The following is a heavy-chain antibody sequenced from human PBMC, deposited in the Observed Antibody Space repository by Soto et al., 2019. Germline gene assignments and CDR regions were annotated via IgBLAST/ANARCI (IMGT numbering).Heavy chain of an antibody. J-gene: IGHJ6*03. CDR1: GGSISSYY. V-gene: IGHV4-59*01. CDR3: AAYTHSSSWYYYMDV. D-gene: IGHD6-13*01. CDR2: IYYSGST. Sequence: SETLSLTCTVSGGSISSYYWSWIRQPPGKGLEWIGYIYYSGSTNYNPSLKSRVTISVDTSKNQFSLKLSSVTAADTAVYYCAAYTHSSSWYYYMDVWGKGTTVTVSS.